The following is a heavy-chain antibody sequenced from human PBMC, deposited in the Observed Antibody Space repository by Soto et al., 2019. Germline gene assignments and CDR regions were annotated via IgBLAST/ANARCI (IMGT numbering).Heavy chain of an antibody. CDR2: IIPILGIA. CDR1: GGTFSSYT. CDR3: ARGPKTVTTVWFDP. V-gene: IGHV1-69*02. J-gene: IGHJ5*02. D-gene: IGHD4-17*01. Sequence: QVQLVQSGAEVKKPGSSVKVSCKASGGTFSSYTISWVRQAPGQGLEWMGRIIPILGIANYAQKFQGRVTITAEKSTSTAYMELSRLRSEDTAVYYCARGPKTVTTVWFDPWGQGTLVTVSS.